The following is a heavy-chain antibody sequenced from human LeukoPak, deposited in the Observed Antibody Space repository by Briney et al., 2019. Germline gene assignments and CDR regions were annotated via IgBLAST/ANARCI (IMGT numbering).Heavy chain of an antibody. CDR1: GDSFTNSW. V-gene: IGHV5-10-1*01. CDR2: IHPDDSYS. CDR3: ARLALGMTRAGKYFYNGVDV. J-gene: IGHJ6*02. Sequence: PGESLKISCKGSGDSFTNSWIGWVRQMPGKGLEWIGRIHPDDSYSNYSPSFEGRVTISVEKSITTAYLQWSSLRASDTATYYCARLALGMTRAGKYFYNGVDVWGQGTTVTVSS. D-gene: IGHD1-1*01.